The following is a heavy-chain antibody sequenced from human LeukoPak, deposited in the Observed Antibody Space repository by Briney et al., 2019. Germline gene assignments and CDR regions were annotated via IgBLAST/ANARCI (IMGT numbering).Heavy chain of an antibody. CDR2: LYYSGST. D-gene: IGHD6-13*01. CDR1: GGSISPYY. J-gene: IGHJ6*03. CDR3: ARNGVAPGTNFRYMDV. Sequence: SETLSLTCTVSGGSISPYYWNWIRQPPGKGLEWIGYLYYSGSTIYNPSLKSRVTISVDTSKNQFSLKLDSVTAADTAVYYCARNGVAPGTNFRYMDVWGKGTTVTVSS. V-gene: IGHV4-59*01.